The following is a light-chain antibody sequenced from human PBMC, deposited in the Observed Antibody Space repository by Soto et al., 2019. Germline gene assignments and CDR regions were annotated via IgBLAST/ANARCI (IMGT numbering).Light chain of an antibody. CDR1: QSDSRY. J-gene: IGKJ2*01. CDR3: QQRSNWPPYT. V-gene: IGKV3-11*01. CDR2: DAS. Sequence: EIVLTQSPATLSLSPGERDTLSCRDRQSDSRYFAWYKQKPGQAPRLLIYDASNRATGIPARFSGSGSGTDFTLTISSLEPEDFAVYYCQQRSNWPPYTFGQGTKLEIK.